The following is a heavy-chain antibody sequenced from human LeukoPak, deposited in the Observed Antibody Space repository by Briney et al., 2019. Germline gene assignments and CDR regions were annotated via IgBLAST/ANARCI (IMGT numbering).Heavy chain of an antibody. CDR3: ARQIVVVPAAMSLNWFDP. D-gene: IGHD2-2*01. J-gene: IGHJ5*02. CDR1: GGTFSSYA. Sequence: SVKVSCKASGGTFSSYAISWVRQAPGQGLEWKGGIIPIFGTANYAQKFQGRVTITADESTSTAYMELSSLRSEDTAVYYCARQIVVVPAAMSLNWFDPWGQGTLVTVSS. CDR2: IIPIFGTA. V-gene: IGHV1-69*13.